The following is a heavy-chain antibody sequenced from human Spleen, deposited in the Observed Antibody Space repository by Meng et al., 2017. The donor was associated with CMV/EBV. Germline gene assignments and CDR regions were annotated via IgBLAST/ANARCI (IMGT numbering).Heavy chain of an antibody. V-gene: IGHV1-18*01. CDR3: VRFPVWGLELRGAGDY. CDR1: YTFTTVG. Sequence: YTFTTVGISWVRQASGQGLEGMGWISPYKGNTNDARKFQDRVTLPTDTSTSTVNMELRRLTSADTAVDYCVRFPVWGLELRGAGDYWGLGTLVTVSS. CDR2: ISPYKGNT. J-gene: IGHJ4*01. D-gene: IGHD1-7*01.